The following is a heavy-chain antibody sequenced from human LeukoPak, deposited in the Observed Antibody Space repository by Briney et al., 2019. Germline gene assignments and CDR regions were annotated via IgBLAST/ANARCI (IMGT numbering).Heavy chain of an antibody. D-gene: IGHD3-22*01. V-gene: IGHV1-2*02. CDR2: INPNSGGT. CDR1: GYTFTAYY. J-gene: IGHJ4*02. Sequence: ASVKVSCKASGYTFTAYYMHWVRLAPGQGPEWVGWINPNSGGTNYAQKFQGRVTMTRDTSINTAYMELSSLRADDTAVYYCVGGSRITMIPEIYYDYWAREPWSPSPQ. CDR3: VGGSRITMIPEIYYDY.